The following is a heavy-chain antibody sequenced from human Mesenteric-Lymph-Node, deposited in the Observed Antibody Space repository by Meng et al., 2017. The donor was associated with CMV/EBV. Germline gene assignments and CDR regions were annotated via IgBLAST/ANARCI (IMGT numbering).Heavy chain of an antibody. CDR2: ISGSTYST. Sequence: GSLRLSCAASGFTFRTYTMHWVRQAPGKGLEWVSGISGSTYSTYYADSVKGRFTVSRDNPKNTLYLQMNSLRAEDTALYYCARGTLVYCGGDCYYYYNMDVWGQGTAVTVSS. CDR3: ARGTLVYCGGDCYYYYNMDV. J-gene: IGHJ6*02. V-gene: IGHV3-23*01. D-gene: IGHD2-21*01. CDR1: GFTFRTYT.